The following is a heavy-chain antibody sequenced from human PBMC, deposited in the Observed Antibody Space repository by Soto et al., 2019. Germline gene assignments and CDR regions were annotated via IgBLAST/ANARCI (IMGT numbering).Heavy chain of an antibody. J-gene: IGHJ3*02. CDR2: ISYDGSNK. Sequence: SLRLSWAASGFTFSSYGMHWVRQAPGKGLEWVAVISYDGSNKYYADSVKGRFTISRDNSKNTLYLQMNSLRAEDTAVYYCAKERDTYYYDSSGSGAFDIWGQGTMVTVSS. V-gene: IGHV3-30*18. CDR3: AKERDTYYYDSSGSGAFDI. CDR1: GFTFSSYG. D-gene: IGHD3-22*01.